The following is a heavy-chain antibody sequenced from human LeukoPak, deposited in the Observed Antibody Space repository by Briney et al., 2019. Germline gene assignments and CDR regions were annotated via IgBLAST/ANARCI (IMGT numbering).Heavy chain of an antibody. J-gene: IGHJ3*02. D-gene: IGHD4-17*01. V-gene: IGHV4-30-4*07. CDR2: LYYSGST. CDR1: GDSISRGTYS. Sequence: SETLSLTCAVSGDSISRGTYSWRWIRQPPGKGLEWIAYLYYSGSTYYNPSLKSRVTISVDTSKNQFSLKLSSVTAADTAVYYSARGVYGDYHDAFDIWGQGTMVTVSS. CDR3: ARGVYGDYHDAFDI.